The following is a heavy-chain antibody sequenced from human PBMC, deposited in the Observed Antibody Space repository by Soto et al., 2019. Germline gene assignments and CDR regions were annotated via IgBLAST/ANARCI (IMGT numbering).Heavy chain of an antibody. CDR3: AIPGYRKYWSVHFDY. CDR1: GFSLSDYA. V-gene: IGHV3-23*01. Sequence: GGSLRLSCAASGFSLSDYAMSCVRQAPGKGLEWVSTIRGSGGSTYYADSVKGRFTISRDISNNTLCLQMDSLRADDTAVYYCAIPGYRKYWSVHFDYWGQGT. D-gene: IGHD2-8*02. J-gene: IGHJ4*02. CDR2: IRGSGGST.